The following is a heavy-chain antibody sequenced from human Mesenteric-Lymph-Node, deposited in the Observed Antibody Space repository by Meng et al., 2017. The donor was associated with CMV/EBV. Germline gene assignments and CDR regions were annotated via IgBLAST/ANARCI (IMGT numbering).Heavy chain of an antibody. D-gene: IGHD1-26*01. J-gene: IGHJ3*01. CDR3: AREPASGNYYGSFDL. V-gene: IGHV4-59*12. CDR1: GGSLTNYY. Sequence: SETLSLTCTVSGGSLTNYYWSWIRQPPGKGLEWIGNIHHSGSTYYKSSLKSRLTISLDTSKNQFSLKLTSVTAADTAVYFCAREPASGNYYGSFDLWGQGTMVTVSS. CDR2: IHHSGST.